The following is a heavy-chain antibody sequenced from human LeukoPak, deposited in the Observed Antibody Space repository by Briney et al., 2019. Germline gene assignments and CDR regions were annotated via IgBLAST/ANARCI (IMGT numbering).Heavy chain of an antibody. V-gene: IGHV3-15*01. D-gene: IGHD6-19*01. J-gene: IGHJ6*02. CDR3: TTSSGWYAHYYYGMDV. CDR1: GFTFSNAW. Sequence: PGGSLRLSCAASGFTFSNAWMSWVRQAPGKGLEWVGRIKSKTDAWTTDYAAPVKGRFTISRDDSKNTLYLQMNSLKTEDTAVYYCTTSSGWYAHYYYGMDVWGQGTTVTVS. CDR2: IKSKTDAWTT.